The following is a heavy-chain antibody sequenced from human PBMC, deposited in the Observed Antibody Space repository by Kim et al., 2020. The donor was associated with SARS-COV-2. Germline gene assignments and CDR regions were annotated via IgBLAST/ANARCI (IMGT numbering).Heavy chain of an antibody. CDR1: GGSISSSSYY. CDR2: IYYSGST. Sequence: SETLSLTCTVSGGSISSSSYYWGWNRQPPGKGLEWIGSIYYSGSTYYNPSLKSRVTISVDTSKNQFSLKLSSVTAADTDVYYCARQGPAAELDYWGQGTPVTVSS. CDR3: ARQGPAAELDY. V-gene: IGHV4-39*01. D-gene: IGHD2-2*01. J-gene: IGHJ4*02.